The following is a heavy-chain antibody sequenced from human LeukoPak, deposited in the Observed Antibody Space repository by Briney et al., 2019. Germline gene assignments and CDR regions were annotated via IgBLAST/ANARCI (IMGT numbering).Heavy chain of an antibody. V-gene: IGHV3-66*02. J-gene: IGHJ4*02. CDR2: IYSGGST. CDR3: ARDSSGAGYYFDY. CDR1: GFTVSSNY. D-gene: IGHD3-22*01. Sequence: PWGSLRLSCAASGFTVSSNYMSWVRQAPGKGLEWVSVIYSGGSTYYADSVKGRFTISRDNSKNTLYRQMKSLRAEDTAVYYCARDSSGAGYYFDYWGQGTLVTVSS.